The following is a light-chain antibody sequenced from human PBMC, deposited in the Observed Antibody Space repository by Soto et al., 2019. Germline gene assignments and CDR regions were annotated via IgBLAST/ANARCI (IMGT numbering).Light chain of an antibody. CDR1: TSNIGSNT. Sequence: QSVLTQPPSASGTPGQRVTISCSGSTSNIGSNTVNWFQQLPGTAPKLLIHSNNQRPSGVPGRFSGSKSGTSASLAISGLQSEDEADYCCAAWDDSLNEYVFGDGTKVTVL. CDR3: AAWDDSLNEYV. CDR2: SNN. J-gene: IGLJ1*01. V-gene: IGLV1-44*01.